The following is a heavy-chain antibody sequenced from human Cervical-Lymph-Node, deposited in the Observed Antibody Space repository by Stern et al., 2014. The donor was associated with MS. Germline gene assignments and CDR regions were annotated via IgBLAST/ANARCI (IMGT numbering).Heavy chain of an antibody. CDR3: AKDLGRGVVVVPLYGLDV. CDR2: ISDSGCST. CDR1: GFTFSTYA. J-gene: IGHJ6*02. D-gene: IGHD2-2*01. V-gene: IGHV3-23*04. Sequence: EVHLVESGGGLVQPGGSLRLSCAASGFTFSTYAFSWVRQAPGKGLAWVSSISDSGCSTYYADSVKGRFTISRDNSKSMLYLEMQSLRAEDTAVYHCAKDLGRGVVVVPLYGLDVWGQGTTVTVSS.